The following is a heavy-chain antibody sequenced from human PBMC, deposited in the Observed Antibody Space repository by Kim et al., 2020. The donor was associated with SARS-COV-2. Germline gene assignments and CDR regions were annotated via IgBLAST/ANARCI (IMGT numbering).Heavy chain of an antibody. V-gene: IGHV3-23*01. J-gene: IGHJ4*02. Sequence: GGSLRLSCVASGFSFGTFDMSWVRQAPGKGLKWVSVIKRPDDSTYYSESVKGRFIASRDSARNKLYLQMNSLRADDTAVYYCVKGAWLDYWGPRTLDTVSS. CDR2: IKRPDDST. D-gene: IGHD5-12*01. CDR1: GFSFGTFD. CDR3: VKGAWLDY.